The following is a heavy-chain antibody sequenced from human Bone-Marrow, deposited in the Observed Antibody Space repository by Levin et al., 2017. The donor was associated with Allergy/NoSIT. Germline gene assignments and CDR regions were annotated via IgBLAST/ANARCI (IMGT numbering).Heavy chain of an antibody. J-gene: IGHJ4*02. CDR1: GASIRSGAYY. Sequence: SETLSLTCTVSGASIRSGAYYWSWVRQPPGQGLEWIGYIYYNGSTYFNPSLKSRVSISVDTSKNQFSLKLSSVTAADTADYYCARGRAGFDGSAMAYDYWGRGSLVTVSS. V-gene: IGHV4-31*03. CDR2: IYYNGST. D-gene: IGHD3-10*01. CDR3: ARGRAGFDGSAMAYDY.